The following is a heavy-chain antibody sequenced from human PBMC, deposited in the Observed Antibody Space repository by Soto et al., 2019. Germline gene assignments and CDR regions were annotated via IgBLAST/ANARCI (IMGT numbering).Heavy chain of an antibody. CDR2: TYYRSKWYN. J-gene: IGHJ6*02. V-gene: IGHV6-1*01. CDR1: GDSVSSNSAA. D-gene: IGHD5-12*01. Sequence: SQTLSLTCAISGDSVSSNSAAWNWIRQSPSRGLEWLGRTYYRSKWYNDYAVSVKSRITINPDTSKNQFSLQRKSVSPADTAVYYGASEWHYCYYGMDGCSQKTRITVS. CDR3: ASEWHYCYYGMDG.